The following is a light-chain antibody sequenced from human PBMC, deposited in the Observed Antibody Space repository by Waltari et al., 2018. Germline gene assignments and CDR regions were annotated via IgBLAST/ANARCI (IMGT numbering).Light chain of an antibody. CDR3: QVWDSSWV. CDR2: RDS. Sequence: SYELTQPPSVSVALGQTATIPCGGNNIGKKNVHWYQQKAGQAPVLVIYRDSNRPSGSPERFPGSNSRNAATLTISRVQADDAADYYCQVWDSSWVFGGGSKLTVL. V-gene: IGLV3-9*01. CDR1: NIGKKN. J-gene: IGLJ3*02.